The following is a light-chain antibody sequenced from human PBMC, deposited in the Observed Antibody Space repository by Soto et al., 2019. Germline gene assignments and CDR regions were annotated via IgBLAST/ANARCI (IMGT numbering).Light chain of an antibody. J-gene: IGKJ1*01. CDR1: QSISSSY. V-gene: IGKV3-20*01. CDR2: GAS. Sequence: EIVMTQSPATLSVSPGERATLSCRASQSISSSYLAWYQQRPGQAPRLLIYGASSRATGIPDRFSGSGSGTEFTLTISRLEPEDFAVYYCQQYGSSSWTFGQGTTGDIK. CDR3: QQYGSSSWT.